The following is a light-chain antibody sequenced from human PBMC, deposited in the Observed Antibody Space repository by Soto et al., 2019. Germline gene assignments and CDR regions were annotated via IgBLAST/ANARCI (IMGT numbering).Light chain of an antibody. V-gene: IGKV1-5*01. CDR1: QSVSTW. CDR3: QQYDSFSVT. J-gene: IGKJ1*01. CDR2: DVS. Sequence: DIQMTQSPSTLSASVGDRVTFSCRASQSVSTWLAWYQQKPGKAPKLLIYDVSALKRGVPPRFSGSGSGTEFTLTISSLQPDDFATYYCQQYDSFSVTFGQGTKVDIK.